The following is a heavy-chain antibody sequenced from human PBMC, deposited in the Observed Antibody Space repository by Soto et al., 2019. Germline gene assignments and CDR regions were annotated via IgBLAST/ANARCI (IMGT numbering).Heavy chain of an antibody. J-gene: IGHJ3*01. CDR3: TRSIITTAGTDAFDL. V-gene: IGHV1-46*03. CDR2: ISPSSGGT. Sequence: QVQLVQSGAEVKKPGASVRVSCKASGYTFTGYYIHWVRQAPGQGPEWMGMISPSSGGTDYAQKLQGRVTMTRDTSTSTVYMELSSLRSEDTAVYFCTRSIITTAGTDAFDLWGQGTLVTVSS. D-gene: IGHD6-13*01. CDR1: GYTFTGYY.